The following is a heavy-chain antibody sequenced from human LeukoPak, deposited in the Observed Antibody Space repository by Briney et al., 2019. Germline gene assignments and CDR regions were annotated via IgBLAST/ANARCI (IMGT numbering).Heavy chain of an antibody. CDR2: IKQDGSEE. J-gene: IGHJ3*02. Sequence: GGSLRLSCAASGFTFSSYWMSWVRQAPGKGLEWVANIKQDGSEEYYVDSVKGRFTISRDNAKNSLYLQMNSLRAEDTAVYYCVRWTEYYYDSSGYSSLYAFDIWGQGTMVTVSS. V-gene: IGHV3-7*01. D-gene: IGHD3-22*01. CDR1: GFTFSSYW. CDR3: VRWTEYYYDSSGYSSLYAFDI.